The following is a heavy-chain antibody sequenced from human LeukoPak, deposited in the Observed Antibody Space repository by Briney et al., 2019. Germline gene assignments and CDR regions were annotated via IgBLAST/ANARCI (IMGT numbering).Heavy chain of an antibody. Sequence: GGSLRLSCAASGFTFSNYGIHWVRQAPGKGLEWVAVISNDGSNKYYADSVKGRFTISRDNSENTLYLRMTSLRAEDTAVYYCAKETGRWELEWGQGTLVSVSS. CDR3: AKETGRWELE. CDR2: ISNDGSNK. CDR1: GFTFSNYG. V-gene: IGHV3-30*18. D-gene: IGHD1-26*01. J-gene: IGHJ4*02.